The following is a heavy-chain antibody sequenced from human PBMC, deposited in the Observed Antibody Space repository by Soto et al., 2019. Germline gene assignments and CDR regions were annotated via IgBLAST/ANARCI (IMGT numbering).Heavy chain of an antibody. CDR2: ISGSGGST. CDR3: AKWFLGYGSESQQGD. Sequence: EVQLLESGGGLVQPGGSLRLSCAASGFTFSSYAMSWVRQAPGKGLEWVSAISGSGGSTYYADSVKGRFTISKDNTKNSRYLQRDRLRAEDTAVYYCAKWFLGYGSESQQGDWGQGTLVTVSS. J-gene: IGHJ4*02. CDR1: GFTFSSYA. D-gene: IGHD3-10*01. V-gene: IGHV3-23*01.